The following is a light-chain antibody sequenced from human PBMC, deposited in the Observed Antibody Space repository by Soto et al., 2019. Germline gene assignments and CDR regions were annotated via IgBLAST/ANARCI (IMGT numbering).Light chain of an antibody. Sequence: EVVMTPSPATLSVSPGERATLSCRASQTVRDNLGWYQQKPGQPPRLLIYGATTRATGIPARFSGSGSGTEFTLTISSLQSEDFAVYYCQQYNNWPLTFGGGTKVEIK. CDR3: QQYNNWPLT. CDR2: GAT. V-gene: IGKV3D-15*01. CDR1: QTVRDN. J-gene: IGKJ4*01.